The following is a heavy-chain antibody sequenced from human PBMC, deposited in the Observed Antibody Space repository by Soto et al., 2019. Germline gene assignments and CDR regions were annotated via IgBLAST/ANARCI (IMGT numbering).Heavy chain of an antibody. CDR3: AADFYYDSSGYYFLFDY. CDR2: IVVGSGNT. J-gene: IGHJ4*02. Sequence: SVKVSCKASGFTFTSSAVQWVRQARGQRLEWIGWIVVGSGNTNYAQKFQERVTITRDMSTSTAYMELSSLRSEDTAVYYCAADFYYDSSGYYFLFDYSGQGTLVTVSS. D-gene: IGHD3-22*01. CDR1: GFTFTSSA. V-gene: IGHV1-58*01.